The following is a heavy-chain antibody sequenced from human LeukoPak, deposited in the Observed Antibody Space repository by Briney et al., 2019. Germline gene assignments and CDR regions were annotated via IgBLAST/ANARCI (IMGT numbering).Heavy chain of an antibody. CDR2: IGWNSGSI. V-gene: IGHV3-9*01. D-gene: IGHD3-10*01. CDR3: AKDYGSGSPYWYFDL. CDR1: GFTFDDYA. Sequence: SGGSLRLSCADSGFTFDDYAMHWVRQAPGKGLEWVSGIGWNSGSIGYADSVKGRFTISRDNAKNSLYLQMNSMRAEDTALYYCAKDYGSGSPYWYFDLWGRGTLVTVSS. J-gene: IGHJ2*01.